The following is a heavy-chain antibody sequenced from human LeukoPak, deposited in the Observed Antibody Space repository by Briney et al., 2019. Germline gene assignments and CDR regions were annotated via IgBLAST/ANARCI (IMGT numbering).Heavy chain of an antibody. Sequence: QAGRSLRLSCAASGFTSSSYAMHWVRQAPGKGLEWVAVISYDGSNKYYADSVKGRFTISRDNSKNTLYLQMNSLRAEDTAVYYCARDRGITMIIDYWGQGTLVTVSS. D-gene: IGHD3-22*01. J-gene: IGHJ4*02. V-gene: IGHV3-30*04. CDR3: ARDRGITMIIDY. CDR2: ISYDGSNK. CDR1: GFTSSSYA.